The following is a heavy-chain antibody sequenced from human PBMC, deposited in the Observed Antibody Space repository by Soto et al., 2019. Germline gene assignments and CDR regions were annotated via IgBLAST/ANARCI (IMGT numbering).Heavy chain of an antibody. J-gene: IGHJ5*02. D-gene: IGHD3-3*01. CDR2: ISAYNGNT. CDR3: ARDHRLYWKEHVYDFRSGYNNWFDT. Sequence: ASVKVSCKASGYTFTSYGISWVRQAPGQGLEWMGWISAYNGNTNYAQKLQGRVTMTTDTSTSTAYMELRSLRSDDTAVYYCARDHRLYWKEHVYDFRSGYNNWFDTWGQGTLVTVSS. V-gene: IGHV1-18*01. CDR1: GYTFTSYG.